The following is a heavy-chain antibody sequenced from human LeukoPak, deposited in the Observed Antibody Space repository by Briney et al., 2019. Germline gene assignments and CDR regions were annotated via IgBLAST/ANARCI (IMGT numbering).Heavy chain of an antibody. CDR1: GDSVSTNSAA. J-gene: IGHJ4*02. CDR2: TYYRSKWYN. Sequence: SQTLSLTCAISGDSVSTNSAAWNWIRQSPSRGLEWLGRTYYRSKWYNDYAVSVKSRITINADTSKNQFSLHLNSVTPEDTAVYSCASGSINWNRVLFDYWGQGPLVTVSS. V-gene: IGHV6-1*01. CDR3: ASGSINWNRVLFDY. D-gene: IGHD1-1*01.